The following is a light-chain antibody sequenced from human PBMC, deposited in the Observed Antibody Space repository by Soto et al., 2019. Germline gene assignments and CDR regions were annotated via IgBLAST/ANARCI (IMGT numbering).Light chain of an antibody. CDR3: KLRINVTLS. CDR2: DAS. Sequence: ESVLTHPTAILSFSRVERGTLSFRASLSVGSSLAWFQQTPGQATRLLIYDASHRATGIPARFSGSGSGPEFTLTIGSLDPQDFGVYYWKLRINVTLSVGGGTKVDIK. J-gene: IGKJ4*01. V-gene: IGKV3-11*01. CDR1: LSVGSS.